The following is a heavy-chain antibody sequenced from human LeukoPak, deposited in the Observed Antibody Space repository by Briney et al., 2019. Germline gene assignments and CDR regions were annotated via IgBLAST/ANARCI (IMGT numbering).Heavy chain of an antibody. CDR2: IYYSGST. CDR3: AKDQQQLVPFGGREQWPPRGGFDY. CDR1: GGSISSSSYY. V-gene: IGHV4-39*02. D-gene: IGHD6-13*01. J-gene: IGHJ4*02. Sequence: SETLSLTCTVSGGSISSSSYYWGWIRQPPGKGLEWIGSIYYSGSTYYNPSLKSRVTISVDTSKNQFSLKLSSVTAADTAVYYCAKDQQQLVPFGGREQWPPRGGFDYWGQGTLVTVSS.